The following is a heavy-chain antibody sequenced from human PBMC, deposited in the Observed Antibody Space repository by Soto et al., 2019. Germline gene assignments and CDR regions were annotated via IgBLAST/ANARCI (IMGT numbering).Heavy chain of an antibody. CDR2: TYYRSKWFN. Sequence: SQTLSLTCAISGDSVSSNSGAWNWIRQSPSRGLEWLGRTYYRSKWFNDYALSVKSRISINPDTSKNQFSPQLNSVTPEDTAVYYCARVSSSGWYVDYWGQRTLVTVSS. V-gene: IGHV6-1*01. J-gene: IGHJ4*02. D-gene: IGHD6-19*01. CDR1: GDSVSSNSGA. CDR3: ARVSSSGWYVDY.